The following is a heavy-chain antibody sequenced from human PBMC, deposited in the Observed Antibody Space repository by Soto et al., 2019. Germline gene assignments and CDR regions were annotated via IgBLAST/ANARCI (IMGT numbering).Heavy chain of an antibody. CDR3: ARPKYGETYFDS. V-gene: IGHV1-2*02. CDR1: GYTFSGFY. J-gene: IGHJ4*02. D-gene: IGHD2-21*01. CDR2: INPNSGGT. Sequence: ASVKVSCKASGYTFSGFYMHWVRQAPGQGLEWMGWINPNSGGTKSAEKFQGRVTMTRDTSISTAYMELSRLTSDDTAVYYCARPKYGETYFDSWGQGTVVTVSS.